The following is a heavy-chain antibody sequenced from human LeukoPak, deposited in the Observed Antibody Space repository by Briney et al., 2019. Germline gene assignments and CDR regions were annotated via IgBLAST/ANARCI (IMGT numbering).Heavy chain of an antibody. Sequence: SETLSLTCAVYGGSFSGYYWSWIRQPPGKGLEWIGEINHSGSTNYNPSLKSRVTISVDTSMNQFSLKLSSVTAADTAVYYCARGPYSYDSSGAFDIWGQGTMVTVSS. CDR1: GGSFSGYY. V-gene: IGHV4-34*01. J-gene: IGHJ3*02. D-gene: IGHD3-22*01. CDR3: ARGPYSYDSSGAFDI. CDR2: INHSGST.